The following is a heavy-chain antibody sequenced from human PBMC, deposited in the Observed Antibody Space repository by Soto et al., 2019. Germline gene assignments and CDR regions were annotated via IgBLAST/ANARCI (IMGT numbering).Heavy chain of an antibody. J-gene: IGHJ4*02. CDR2: IYWDDDK. V-gene: IGHV2-5*02. D-gene: IGHD1-1*01. Sequence: QITLKESGPTLVKPTQTLTLTCTFSGFSLSTSGVGVGWIRQPPGKALEWLALIYWDDDKRYTPSLRPRLTITEDTSKNQVVFTMIRMDPVDTATYYCAHTFRDNKESYFDQWGQGTLVTVSS. CDR1: GFSLSTSGVG. CDR3: AHTFRDNKESYFDQ.